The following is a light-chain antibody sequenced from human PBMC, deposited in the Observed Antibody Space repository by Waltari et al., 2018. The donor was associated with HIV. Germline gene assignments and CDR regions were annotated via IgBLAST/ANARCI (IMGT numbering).Light chain of an antibody. Sequence: SSDLTQAPPVSVSRGQTASISCSGHTLANQYAHWYQEKAGPAHVLVISRDTERPLGISERISGSRSGSLATLTITGVLAEDEADYYCQSAAPSGTSVIFGGGTKLTVL. CDR3: QSAAPSGTSVI. CDR2: RDT. V-gene: IGLV3-25*03. CDR1: TLANQY. J-gene: IGLJ2*01.